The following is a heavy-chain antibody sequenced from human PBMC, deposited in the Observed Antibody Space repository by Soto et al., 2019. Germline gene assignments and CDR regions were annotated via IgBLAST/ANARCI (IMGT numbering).Heavy chain of an antibody. J-gene: IGHJ6*02. CDR2: ISYDGSNK. Sequence: LRLSCAASGFTFSSYAMHWVRQAPGKGLEWVAVISYDGSNKYYADSVKGRFTISRDNSKNTLYLQMNSLRAEDTAVYYCARDRGLAARPGGMDVWGQGTTVTVSS. D-gene: IGHD6-6*01. CDR3: ARDRGLAARPGGMDV. CDR1: GFTFSSYA. V-gene: IGHV3-30-3*01.